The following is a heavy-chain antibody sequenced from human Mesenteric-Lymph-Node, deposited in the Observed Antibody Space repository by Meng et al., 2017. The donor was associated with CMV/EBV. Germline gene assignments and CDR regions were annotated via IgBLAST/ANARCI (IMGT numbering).Heavy chain of an antibody. J-gene: IGHJ4*02. CDR1: GYTFTSYD. Sequence: ASVKVSCKASGYTFTSYDINWVRQATGQGLEWMGWMNPNSGNTGYAQKFQGRVTITRNTSISTAYMELSSLRSEDTAVYYCARDCSSTSCYRYWGQGTLVTVSS. CDR3: ARDCSSTSCYRY. V-gene: IGHV1-8*03. D-gene: IGHD2-2*01. CDR2: MNPNSGNT.